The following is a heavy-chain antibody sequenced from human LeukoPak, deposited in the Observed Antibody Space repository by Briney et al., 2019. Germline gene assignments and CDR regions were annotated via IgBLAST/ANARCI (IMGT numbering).Heavy chain of an antibody. Sequence: SETLSLTCTVSGGSISSGSYYWSWIRQPAGKGLEWIGRIYTSGSTNYNPSLKSRVTISVDTSKNQFSLKLSSVTAADTAVYYCARGRGVVVTAIFWGPYYYFDYWGQGTLVTVSS. V-gene: IGHV4-61*02. J-gene: IGHJ4*02. CDR3: ARGRGVVVTAIFWGPYYYFDY. CDR2: IYTSGST. CDR1: GGSISSGSYY. D-gene: IGHD2-21*02.